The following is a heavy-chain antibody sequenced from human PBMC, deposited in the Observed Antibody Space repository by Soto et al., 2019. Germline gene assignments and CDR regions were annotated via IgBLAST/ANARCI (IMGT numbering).Heavy chain of an antibody. CDR3: ELGKASGDDP. D-gene: IGHD3-10*01. CDR1: GLTFSSFW. V-gene: IGHV3-7*01. Sequence: EVQLVESGGGLVQPGGSLGLSCAASGLTFSSFWMTWVRQAPGKGLEWVANIKQDGSEKYYVDSVKGRFTISSDNAKNSLYLQMNNLLVEDTAGYYCELGKASGDDPWGQGTLVTVSS. CDR2: IKQDGSEK. J-gene: IGHJ5*02.